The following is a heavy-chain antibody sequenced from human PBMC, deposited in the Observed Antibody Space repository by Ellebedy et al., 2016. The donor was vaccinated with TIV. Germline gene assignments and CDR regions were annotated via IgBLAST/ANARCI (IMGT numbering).Heavy chain of an antibody. CDR3: ARDYWGSYEY. Sequence: ASVKVSCKASGYTFTDYYLYWVRQAPGQGLEWMGWINPDNGGTHYAQKFQGRVTMTGDTSISTAYLELSRLTSDDTAVYYCARDYWGSYEYWGQGTLVTVSS. D-gene: IGHD1-26*01. V-gene: IGHV1-2*02. CDR2: INPDNGGT. CDR1: GYTFTDYY. J-gene: IGHJ4*02.